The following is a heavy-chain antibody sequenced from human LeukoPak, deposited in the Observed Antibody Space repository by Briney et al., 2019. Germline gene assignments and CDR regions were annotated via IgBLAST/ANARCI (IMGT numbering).Heavy chain of an antibody. CDR1: GGSISSSNYY. CDR3: AAYFSGYAQFGY. V-gene: IGHV4-39*07. CDR2: IHHSGRT. D-gene: IGHD5-12*01. J-gene: IGHJ4*02. Sequence: SETLSLTCTVSGGSISSSNYYWGWIRQPPGKGLEWIASIHHSGRTTDNSSLKSRVTISIDTSRSQLSLKLNSVTAADTAVYFCAAYFSGYAQFGYWGQGILVTVSS.